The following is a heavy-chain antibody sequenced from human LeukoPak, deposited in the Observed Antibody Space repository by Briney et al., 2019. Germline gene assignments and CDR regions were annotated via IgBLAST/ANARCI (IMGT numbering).Heavy chain of an antibody. CDR3: ARARYYYDSSGYPYWYFDL. V-gene: IGHV4-59*01. J-gene: IGHJ2*01. CDR1: GGSISSYY. D-gene: IGHD3-22*01. CDR2: IYYSGST. Sequence: SETLSLTCTVSGGSISSYYWRSIRQPPGKGLEWIGYIYYSGSTNYNPSLKSRVTISVDTSKNQFSLKLSSVTAADTAVYYCARARYYYDSSGYPYWYFDLWGRGTLVTVSS.